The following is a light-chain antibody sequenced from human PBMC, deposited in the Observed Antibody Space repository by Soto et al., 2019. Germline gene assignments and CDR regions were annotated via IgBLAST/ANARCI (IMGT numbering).Light chain of an antibody. CDR2: AVT. CDR3: CSYAGSYTHYV. Sequence: TQPSSVSVSPGQSVTISCPGTSSDAGGYNYVSWYQQYPGKAPKVMIYAVTRRPSGVPDRISGSKSGNTASLTISGLQAEDEADYYCCSYAGSYTHYVFGTGTKVTVL. V-gene: IGLV2-11*01. J-gene: IGLJ1*01. CDR1: SSDAGGYNY.